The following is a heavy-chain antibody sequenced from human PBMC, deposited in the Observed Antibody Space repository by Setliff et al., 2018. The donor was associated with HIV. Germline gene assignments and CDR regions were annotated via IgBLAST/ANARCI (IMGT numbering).Heavy chain of an antibody. Sequence: SETLSLTCAVYGGSFSAYYWTWIRQPPGKGLEWIGEISHGGSTSYNPSLKSRVTLSVDASKNQFSLKVKSVTAADTATCYCAKKGRYYYGSGVTTDYFDDWGQGTPVTVSS. D-gene: IGHD3-10*01. CDR2: ISHGGST. CDR3: AKKGRYYYGSGVTTDYFDD. CDR1: GGSFSAYY. J-gene: IGHJ4*02. V-gene: IGHV4-34*01.